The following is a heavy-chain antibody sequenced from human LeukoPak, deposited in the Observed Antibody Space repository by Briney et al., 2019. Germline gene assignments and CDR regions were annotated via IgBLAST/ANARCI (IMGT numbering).Heavy chain of an antibody. D-gene: IGHD5-12*01. Sequence: GGSLRLSCAASGFTFSSYSMNWVRQAPGKGLEWVSSISSSSSYIYHADSVKGRFTISRDNAKNSLYLQMNSLRAEDTAVYYCARDLQHGGSGYDFAPILYGMDVWGQGTTVTVSS. J-gene: IGHJ6*02. CDR2: ISSSSSYI. CDR1: GFTFSSYS. V-gene: IGHV3-21*01. CDR3: ARDLQHGGSGYDFAPILYGMDV.